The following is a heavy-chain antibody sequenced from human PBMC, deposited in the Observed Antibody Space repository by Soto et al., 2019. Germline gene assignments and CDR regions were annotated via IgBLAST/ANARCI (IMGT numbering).Heavy chain of an antibody. CDR1: GGSISSYY. J-gene: IGHJ4*02. Sequence: SETLSLTCTVSGGSISSYYWGWIRQPPGKGLEWIGYIYYSGSTNYNPSLKSRVTISVDTSKNQFSLKLSSVTAADTAVYYCASDRARVRYGRGASIFDYWGQGTLVTFSS. CDR2: IYYSGST. CDR3: ASDRARVRYGRGASIFDY. D-gene: IGHD3-9*01. V-gene: IGHV4-59*01.